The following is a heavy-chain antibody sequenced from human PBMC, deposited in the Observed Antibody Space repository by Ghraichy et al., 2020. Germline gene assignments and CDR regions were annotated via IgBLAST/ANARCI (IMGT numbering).Heavy chain of an antibody. V-gene: IGHV3-7*01. J-gene: IGHJ4*02. CDR2: IKKDGSEK. D-gene: IGHD6-19*01. CDR1: GFIFSGYW. CDR3: ARDLGSGWYFDY. Sequence: GGSLRLSCAASGFIFSGYWMSWVRQAPGKGLEWVANIKKDGSEKYYVDSVKGRFTMSRDNAKNSLYLQMNSLRAEDTAVYYCARDLGSGWYFDYWGQGTLVNVSP.